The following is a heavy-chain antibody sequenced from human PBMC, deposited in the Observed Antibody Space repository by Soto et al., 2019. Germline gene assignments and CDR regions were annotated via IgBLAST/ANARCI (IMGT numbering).Heavy chain of an antibody. D-gene: IGHD6-13*01. CDR3: ARDPYSGTWTAKDY. CDR1: GFIFSSYS. CDR2: ISGSSSTI. V-gene: IGHV3-48*01. Sequence: GGSLRLSCAASGFIFSSYSMNWVRQAPGKGLEWVSYISGSSSTIYYADSVKGRFTISRDNAKDSLFLQMNSLRAEDTAVYYCARDPYSGTWTAKDYWGLGTLVTVSS. J-gene: IGHJ4*02.